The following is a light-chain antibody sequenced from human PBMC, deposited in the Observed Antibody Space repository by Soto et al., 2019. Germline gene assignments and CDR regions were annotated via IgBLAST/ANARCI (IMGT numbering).Light chain of an antibody. Sequence: QSVLTQPPSASGTPGQRVTISCSGSSSNIRSNTVNWYQQLPGTAPKLLIYSNNQRPSGVPDRFSGSKSGTSASLAISGLQSEDEADYYCAAWDDSLNGFYVFGTGTKVTVL. CDR1: SSNIRSNT. CDR3: AAWDDSLNGFYV. V-gene: IGLV1-44*01. CDR2: SNN. J-gene: IGLJ1*01.